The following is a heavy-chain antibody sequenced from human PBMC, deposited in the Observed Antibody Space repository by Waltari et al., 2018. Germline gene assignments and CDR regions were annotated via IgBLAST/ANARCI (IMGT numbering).Heavy chain of an antibody. Sequence: QVQLQESGPGLVKPSQTLSLTCAVSGGSISSGGVSWTWISQRPGTGLEWIGNIYPSGNMFYNPSLRSRASMSVDTSKNQFSLRLTSVTAADTAVYYCAIDRNTRFDPWGQGTLVTVSS. CDR1: GGSISSGGVS. J-gene: IGHJ5*02. CDR3: AIDRNTRFDP. CDR2: IYPSGNM. D-gene: IGHD5-18*01. V-gene: IGHV4-31*11.